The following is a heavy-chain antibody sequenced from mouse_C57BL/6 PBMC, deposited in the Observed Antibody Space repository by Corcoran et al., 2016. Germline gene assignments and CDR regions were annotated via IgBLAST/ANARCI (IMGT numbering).Heavy chain of an antibody. V-gene: IGHV1-19*01. CDR1: GYTFTDYY. D-gene: IGHD4-1*01. J-gene: IGHJ3*01. Sequence: EVQLQQSGPVLVKPGASVKMSCTASGYTFTDYYMNWVKQSHGKSLEWIGVINPYNGGTSYNQKFKGKATLTVDKYSSTAYMELNSLKSEDSAVYYCATGTFAYWGQGTLVTVSA. CDR3: ATGTFAY. CDR2: INPYNGGT.